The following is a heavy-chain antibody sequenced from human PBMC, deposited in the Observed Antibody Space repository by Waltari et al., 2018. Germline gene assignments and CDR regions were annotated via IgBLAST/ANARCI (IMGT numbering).Heavy chain of an antibody. CDR2: IYYSGST. CDR3: AGGTVITFGGVIVSFDY. Sequence: QLQLQESGPGLVKPSETLSLTCTVSGGSISRSSYYWGGIRQPPGKGLEWIGSIYYSGSTYYNPSLKSRVTISVDTSKNQFSLKLSSVTAADTAVYYCAGGTVITFGGVIVSFDYWGQGTLVTVSS. J-gene: IGHJ4*02. D-gene: IGHD3-16*02. CDR1: GGSISRSSYY. V-gene: IGHV4-39*01.